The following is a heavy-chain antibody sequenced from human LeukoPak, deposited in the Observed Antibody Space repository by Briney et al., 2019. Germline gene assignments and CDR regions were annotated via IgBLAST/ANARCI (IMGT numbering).Heavy chain of an antibody. V-gene: IGHV1-69*06. J-gene: IGHJ5*02. Sequence: SVKVSCKASGGTFSNYAINWVRQAPGQGLEWMGRIIPIFGTANYAQKFQGRVTITADKSTSTASMELSSLISEDTAVCYCAREVFEAAAGSTAPIGVDPWGQGTLVTVSS. CDR3: AREVFEAAAGSTAPIGVDP. D-gene: IGHD6-13*01. CDR2: IIPIFGTA. CDR1: GGTFSNYA.